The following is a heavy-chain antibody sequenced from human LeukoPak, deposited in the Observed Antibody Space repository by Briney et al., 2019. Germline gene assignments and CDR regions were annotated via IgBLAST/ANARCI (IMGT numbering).Heavy chain of an antibody. D-gene: IGHD2-2*01. J-gene: IGHJ4*02. Sequence: GGSLRLSCAASGFTFSDYYMSWIRQAPGEGLEWVSYISSSGSTIYYADSVKGRFTISRDNAKNSLYLQMNSLRAEDTAVYYCARDSGIYCSSTSCYLLWGQGTLVTVSS. CDR2: ISSSGSTI. CDR3: ARDSGIYCSSTSCYLL. CDR1: GFTFSDYY. V-gene: IGHV3-11*04.